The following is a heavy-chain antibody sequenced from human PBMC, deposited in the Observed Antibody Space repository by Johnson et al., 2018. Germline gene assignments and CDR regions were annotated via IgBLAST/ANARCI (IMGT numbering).Heavy chain of an antibody. CDR2: ISSTGESI. Sequence: VQLVQSGGGLVKPGGSLRLSCAVSGFTFSGYSINWVRQAPGRGLEWVSSISSTGESIYYAESVEGRFPISRDNAKNSLYLQMNSLRADATAVYYCASPLPKLYDDFWSGYLAGMDVWGQGTTVTVSS. D-gene: IGHD3-3*01. V-gene: IGHV3-21*01. CDR3: ASPLPKLYDDFWSGYLAGMDV. CDR1: GFTFSGYS. J-gene: IGHJ6*02.